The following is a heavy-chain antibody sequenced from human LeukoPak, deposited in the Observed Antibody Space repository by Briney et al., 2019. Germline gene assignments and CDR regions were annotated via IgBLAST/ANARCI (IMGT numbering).Heavy chain of an antibody. CDR1: GYSISSGYY. J-gene: IGHJ4*02. CDR3: AREGYSYGSGGFY. V-gene: IGHV4-38-2*02. D-gene: IGHD5-18*01. CDR2: IYHSGST. Sequence: SETLSLTCAVSGYSISSGYYWGWIRQPPGKGLEWFGSIYHSGSTYYNPSLKSRVTISVDTSKNQFSLKLSSVTAADTAVYYCAREGYSYGSGGFYWGQGTLVTVSS.